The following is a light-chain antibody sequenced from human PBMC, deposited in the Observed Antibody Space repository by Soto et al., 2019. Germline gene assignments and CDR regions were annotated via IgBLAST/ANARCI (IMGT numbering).Light chain of an antibody. CDR1: QSVRSY. Sequence: EIVLAQSPATLSLSPGERVTLSCRASQSVRSYLAWYQQKPGQPPRLLIYDASNRATGIPARLSGSGSATDFTLTISSLEPADFAVYYCQQRANWPATFGQGTRLEIK. CDR2: DAS. J-gene: IGKJ5*01. V-gene: IGKV3-11*01. CDR3: QQRANWPAT.